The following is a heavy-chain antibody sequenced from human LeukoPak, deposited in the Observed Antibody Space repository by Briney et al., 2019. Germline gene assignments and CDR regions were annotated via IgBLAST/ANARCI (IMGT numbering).Heavy chain of an antibody. CDR1: GFTFSSYG. J-gene: IGHJ4*02. CDR3: AKDLGGDCYLDY. CDR2: IPYDGGNK. Sequence: GGSLRLSCAASGFTFSSYGMHWVRQAPGKGLEWVAVIPYDGGNKYYADSVKGRFTISRDTSKSTLYLQMNSLRAKDTAVYYCAKDLGGDCYLDYWGQETLVTVSS. V-gene: IGHV3-30*18. D-gene: IGHD2-21*02.